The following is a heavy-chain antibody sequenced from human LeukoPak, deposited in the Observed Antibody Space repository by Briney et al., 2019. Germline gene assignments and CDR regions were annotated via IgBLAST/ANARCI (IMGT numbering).Heavy chain of an antibody. Sequence: SGGSLRLSCAASGFTFSSYGISWVRQAPGKGLEWVSAISGSVGSTYYADSGKGRFTISRDNSKNTLYLQMNSLRAVDTAVYYCANAGYCSSTSCDHKVGYWGQGTLVTVSS. CDR1: GFTFSSYG. V-gene: IGHV3-23*01. D-gene: IGHD2-2*01. CDR3: ANAGYCSSTSCDHKVGY. J-gene: IGHJ4*02. CDR2: ISGSVGST.